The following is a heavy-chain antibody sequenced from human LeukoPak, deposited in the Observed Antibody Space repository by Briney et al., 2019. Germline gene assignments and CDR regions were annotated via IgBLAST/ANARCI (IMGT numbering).Heavy chain of an antibody. Sequence: SLRLSCAASGFTFDDYAMHWVRQAPGKGLEWVSGISWNSGSIGYADSVKGRFTISRDNAKNSLYLQMNSLRAVDMALYYCAKVARRYYYDSSGPDDAFDIWGQGTMVTVSS. D-gene: IGHD3-22*01. V-gene: IGHV3-9*03. CDR1: GFTFDDYA. CDR2: ISWNSGSI. CDR3: AKVARRYYYDSSGPDDAFDI. J-gene: IGHJ3*02.